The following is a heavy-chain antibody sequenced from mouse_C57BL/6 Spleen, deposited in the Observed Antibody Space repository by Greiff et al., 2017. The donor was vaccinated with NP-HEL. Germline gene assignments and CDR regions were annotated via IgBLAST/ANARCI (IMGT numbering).Heavy chain of an antibody. Sequence: QVQLKQPGAELVKPGASVKLSCKASGYTFTSYWMQWVKQRPGQGLEWIGEIDPSDSYTNYNQKFKGKATLTVDTSSSTAYMQLSSLTSEDSAVYYCARSRTTVVEGYFDYWGQGTTLTVSS. J-gene: IGHJ2*01. CDR3: ARSRTTVVEGYFDY. D-gene: IGHD1-1*01. V-gene: IGHV1-50*01. CDR2: IDPSDSYT. CDR1: GYTFTSYW.